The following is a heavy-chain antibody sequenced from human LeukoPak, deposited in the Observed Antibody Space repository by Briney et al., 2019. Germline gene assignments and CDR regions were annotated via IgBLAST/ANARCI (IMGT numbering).Heavy chain of an antibody. D-gene: IGHD3-22*01. Sequence: PGGSLRLSCAASGFTFSSYGMHWVRQAPGKGLERVAVISYDGSNKYYADSVKGRFTISRDNSKNTLYLQMNSLRAEDTAVYYCAKNYDSSGYYWDYYYGMDVWGQGTTVTVSS. J-gene: IGHJ6*02. V-gene: IGHV3-30*18. CDR2: ISYDGSNK. CDR3: AKNYDSSGYYWDYYYGMDV. CDR1: GFTFSSYG.